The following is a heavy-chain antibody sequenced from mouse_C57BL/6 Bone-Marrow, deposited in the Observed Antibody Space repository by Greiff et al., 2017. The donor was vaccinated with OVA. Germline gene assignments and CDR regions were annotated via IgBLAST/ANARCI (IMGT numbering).Heavy chain of an antibody. CDR3: ARSGQLRLRGYYAMDY. Sequence: VQLQQPGAELVRPGTSVNLSCKASGYTFTSYWMHWVKQRPGQGLEWIGVIDPSDSYTNYNQKFKGKATLTVDTSSSTAYMQLSSLTSEDSAVYYCARSGQLRLRGYYAMDYWGQGTSVTVSS. CDR2: IDPSDSYT. CDR1: GYTFTSYW. J-gene: IGHJ4*01. D-gene: IGHD3-2*02. V-gene: IGHV1-59*01.